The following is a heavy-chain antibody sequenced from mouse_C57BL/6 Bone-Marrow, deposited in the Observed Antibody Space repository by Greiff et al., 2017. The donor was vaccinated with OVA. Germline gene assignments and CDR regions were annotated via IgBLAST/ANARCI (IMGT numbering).Heavy chain of an antibody. CDR2: ISSGSSTI. CDR3: ARRAYYSNFLWYFDV. J-gene: IGHJ1*03. Sequence: EVKLMESGGGLVKPGGSLKLSCAASGFTFSDYGMHWVRQAPEKGLEWVAYISSGSSTIYYADTVKGRFTISRDNAKNTLFLQMTSLRSEDTAMYYCARRAYYSNFLWYFDVWGTGTTVTVSS. V-gene: IGHV5-17*01. D-gene: IGHD2-5*01. CDR1: GFTFSDYG.